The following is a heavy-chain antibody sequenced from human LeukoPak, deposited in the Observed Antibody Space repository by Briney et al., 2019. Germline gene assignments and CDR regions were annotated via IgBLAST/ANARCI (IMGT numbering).Heavy chain of an antibody. CDR3: ARPTGYYYDSSGYLGY. D-gene: IGHD3-22*01. CDR2: ISAYNGNT. Sequence: ASVKVSCKASGYTFTSYGISWVRQAPGQGLEWMGWISAYNGNTNYAQKLQGRVTMTRDTSISTAYMELSRLRSDDTAVYYCARPTGYYYDSSGYLGYWGQGTLVTVSS. CDR1: GYTFTSYG. J-gene: IGHJ4*02. V-gene: IGHV1-18*01.